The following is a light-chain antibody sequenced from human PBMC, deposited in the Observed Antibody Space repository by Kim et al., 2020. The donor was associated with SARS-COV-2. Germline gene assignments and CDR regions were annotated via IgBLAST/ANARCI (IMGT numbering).Light chain of an antibody. V-gene: IGLV2-14*03. J-gene: IGLJ3*02. CDR3: TEFVDSGTWV. CDR2: DVS. Sequence: QSALTQPASVSGSPGQSITISCTGTSSDVGANNHVSWYQQHPGKAPQLMIYDVSKRPSGISSRFSGSKSGNTASLTISGLQAEDEAHYSCTEFVDSGTWVFGGGTKVTVL. CDR1: SSDVGANNH.